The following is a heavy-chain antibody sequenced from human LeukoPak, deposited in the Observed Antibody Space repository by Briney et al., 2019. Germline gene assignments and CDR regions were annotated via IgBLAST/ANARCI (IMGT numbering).Heavy chain of an antibody. V-gene: IGHV3-48*03. J-gene: IGHJ4*02. CDR1: GFTFSLVE. CDR3: ARGVVIAGSNS. CDR2: ISTSGTTV. Sequence: GGSLRLSCAASGFTFSLVEMNWVRQAPGKGLEWVSYISTSGTTVYYADSVKGRFTISRDNAKKSLYLQMNSLRAEDTAVYYCARGVVIAGSNSWGQGTLVTVSS. D-gene: IGHD2-21*01.